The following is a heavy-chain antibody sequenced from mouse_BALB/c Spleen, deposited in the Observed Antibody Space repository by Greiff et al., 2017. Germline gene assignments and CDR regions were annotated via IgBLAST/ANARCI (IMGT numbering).Heavy chain of an antibody. CDR1: GYSITSDYA. CDR2: ISYSGST. J-gene: IGHJ3*01. CDR3: AREPFAY. Sequence: VQLKESGPGLVKPSQSLSITCTVTGYSITSDYAWNWIRQFPGNKLEWMGYISYSGSTSYNPSLKSRISITRDTSKNQFFLQLNSVTTEDTATYYCAREPFAYWGQGTLVTVSA. V-gene: IGHV3-2*02.